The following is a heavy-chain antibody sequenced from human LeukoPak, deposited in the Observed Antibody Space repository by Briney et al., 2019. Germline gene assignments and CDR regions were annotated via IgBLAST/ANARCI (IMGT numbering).Heavy chain of an antibody. Sequence: GASVKVSCKASGGTFSSYAISWVRQAPGQGLEWMGWISGYNGNTNYAQKLQGRVTMTTDKSTSTAYMELRSLRSDDTAVYYCARDAGSGSSYYFDYWGQGTLVTVPS. J-gene: IGHJ4*02. V-gene: IGHV1-18*01. CDR1: GGTFSSYA. D-gene: IGHD1-26*01. CDR2: ISGYNGNT. CDR3: ARDAGSGSSYYFDY.